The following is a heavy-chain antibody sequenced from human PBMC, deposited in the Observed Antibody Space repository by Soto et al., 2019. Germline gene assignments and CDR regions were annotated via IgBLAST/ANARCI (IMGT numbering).Heavy chain of an antibody. V-gene: IGHV4-34*10. J-gene: IGHJ4*02. CDR3: AREARPFWSGFPYTDY. CDR1: GGSFSGYY. CDR2: INHSGST. D-gene: IGHD3-3*01. Sequence: SETLSLTCAVYGGSFSGYYWSWIRQPPGKGLEWIGEINHSGSTNYNPSLQGRVTMTTDTSTSTAYMELRSLRSDDTAVYYCAREARPFWSGFPYTDYWGQGTLVTVSS.